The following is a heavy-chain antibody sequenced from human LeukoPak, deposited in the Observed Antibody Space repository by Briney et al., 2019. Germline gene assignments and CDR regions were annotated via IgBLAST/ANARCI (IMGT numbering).Heavy chain of an antibody. J-gene: IGHJ4*02. Sequence: SETLSLTCTVSGGSISSYYWSWIRQPPGKGLEWIGYIYYSGCTIYNPSLKSRVTISVDTSKNQFSLKLSSVTAADTAVYYCAGGRRDAYNYNYWGQGTLVTVSS. CDR2: IYYSGCT. D-gene: IGHD5-24*01. CDR1: GGSISSYY. V-gene: IGHV4-59*01. CDR3: AGGRRDAYNYNY.